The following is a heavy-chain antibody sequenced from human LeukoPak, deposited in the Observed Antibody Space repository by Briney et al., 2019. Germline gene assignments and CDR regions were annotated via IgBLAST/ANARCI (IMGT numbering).Heavy chain of an antibody. CDR3: VRGFDDHTADDYTKARFQH. Sequence: PGGSLRLSCAAAGFTFNDHSFSWVRQAPGKGLEWVSYISRTGQTIFYEDSVKGRFTISRDNAKNSLYLQMNSLRVEDTAVYHCVRGFDDHTADDYTKARFQHWGQGTLVTVSS. CDR2: ISRTGQTI. D-gene: IGHD4-11*01. J-gene: IGHJ1*01. CDR1: GFTFNDHS. V-gene: IGHV3-48*01.